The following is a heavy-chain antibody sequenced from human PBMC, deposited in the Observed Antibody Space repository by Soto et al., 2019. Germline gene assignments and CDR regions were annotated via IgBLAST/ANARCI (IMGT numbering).Heavy chain of an antibody. Sequence: SETLSLTCAVYGGSFSGYYWSWIRQPPGKGLEWIGEINHSGSTNYNPSLKSRVTISVDTSKNQFSLKLSSVTAADTAVYYCARAGGSYKEFDSWGQGTLVTVSS. V-gene: IGHV4-34*01. CDR2: INHSGST. CDR3: ARAGGSYKEFDS. CDR1: GGSFSGYY. D-gene: IGHD1-26*01. J-gene: IGHJ4*02.